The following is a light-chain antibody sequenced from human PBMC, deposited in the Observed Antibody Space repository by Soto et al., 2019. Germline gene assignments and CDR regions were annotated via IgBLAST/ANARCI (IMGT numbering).Light chain of an antibody. Sequence: QSALTQPASVSGSPGQSITISCTGSFSDVGPHDYVSWYQQHPGKAPKLVIYDVTNRPSGVSGRFSGSKSGNTASLTISGLQAEDEADYYCCSYTTSSTDVFGTGTKVTVL. CDR1: FSDVGPHDY. CDR2: DVT. V-gene: IGLV2-14*03. CDR3: CSYTTSSTDV. J-gene: IGLJ1*01.